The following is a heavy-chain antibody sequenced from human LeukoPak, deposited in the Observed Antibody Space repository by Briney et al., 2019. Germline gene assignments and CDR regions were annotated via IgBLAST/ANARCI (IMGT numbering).Heavy chain of an antibody. CDR3: ARENYYDSSGLDY. D-gene: IGHD3-22*01. J-gene: IGHJ4*02. Sequence: GGSLRLSCAASGFTFNTYSMNWVRQAPGKGLEWISYIDGGSIAICYADSVKGRFTISRDNAKNSLYLQMNSLRAEDTALYYCARENYYDSSGLDYWGQGTLVTVSS. CDR1: GFTFNTYS. CDR2: IDGGSIAI. V-gene: IGHV3-48*04.